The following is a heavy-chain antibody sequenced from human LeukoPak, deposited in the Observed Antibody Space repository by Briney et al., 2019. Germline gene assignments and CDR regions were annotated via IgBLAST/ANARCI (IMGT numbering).Heavy chain of an antibody. CDR3: ARTYDPYYYYYMDV. Sequence: SESLSLTCTVSGGSISSYYWSWIRQPPGKGLEWIGYIYYSGSTNYNPSLKSRVTISVDTSKNQFSLKLSSVTAADTAVYYCARTYDPYYYYYMDVWGKGTTVTVSS. J-gene: IGHJ6*03. CDR1: GGSISSYY. D-gene: IGHD3-3*01. V-gene: IGHV4-59*01. CDR2: IYYSGST.